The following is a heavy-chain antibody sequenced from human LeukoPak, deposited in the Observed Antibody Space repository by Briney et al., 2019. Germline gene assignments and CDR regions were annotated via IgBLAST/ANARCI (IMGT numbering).Heavy chain of an antibody. CDR2: IYSGGST. D-gene: IGHD3-9*01. CDR3: ALGLVTDY. Sequence: GRSLRLSCAASGFGVSSNYMSWVRQAPGKGLEWVSVIYSGGSTYYADSVKGRFTISRDNPKNTLYLQMNSLRVEDTAVYYCALGLVTDYWGQGTLVTVSS. J-gene: IGHJ4*02. CDR1: GFGVSSNY. V-gene: IGHV3-66*01.